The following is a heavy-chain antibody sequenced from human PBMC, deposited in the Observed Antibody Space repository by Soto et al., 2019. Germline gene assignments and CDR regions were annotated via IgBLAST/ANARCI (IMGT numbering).Heavy chain of an antibody. J-gene: IGHJ2*01. D-gene: IGHD3-3*01. V-gene: IGHV1-18*01. CDR1: GYTFTSYG. Sequence: QVQLVQSGAEVKKPGASVKVSCKASGYTFTSYGISWVRQAPGQGLEWMGWISAYNGNTNYAQKLQGRVTMTTDTATSTAYMELRSLRSDDTAVYYCARDGSVGRFLEWVDWYCDLWGRGTLVTVSS. CDR3: ARDGSVGRFLEWVDWYCDL. CDR2: ISAYNGNT.